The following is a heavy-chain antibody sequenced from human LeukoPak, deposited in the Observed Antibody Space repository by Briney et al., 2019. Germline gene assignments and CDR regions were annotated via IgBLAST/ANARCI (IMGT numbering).Heavy chain of an antibody. CDR2: INHSGST. D-gene: IGHD3-10*01. CDR3: ARGTYLGITMVRGVPYYFDY. Sequence: SETLSLTCAVYGGSFSGYYWSWVRQPPGKGLEWIGEINHSGSTNYNPSLKSRVTISVDTSKNQFSLKLSSVTAADTAVYYCARGTYLGITMVRGVPYYFDYWGQGTLVTVSS. V-gene: IGHV4-34*01. J-gene: IGHJ4*02. CDR1: GGSFSGYY.